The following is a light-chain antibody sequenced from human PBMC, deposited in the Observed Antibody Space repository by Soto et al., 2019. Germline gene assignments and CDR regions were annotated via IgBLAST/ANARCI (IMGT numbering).Light chain of an antibody. CDR1: QSVSNN. J-gene: IGKJ1*01. CDR3: QQYNNWPRT. CDR2: GAS. V-gene: IGKV3-15*01. Sequence: EIVMTQSAATLAGSPGERATLSWRASQSVSNNLTWYQQKPGQPPRLLIYGASTRATGVPGRFSGSASGTEFTLTISSLQSEDFAVYYCQQYNNWPRTFGQGTKVDI.